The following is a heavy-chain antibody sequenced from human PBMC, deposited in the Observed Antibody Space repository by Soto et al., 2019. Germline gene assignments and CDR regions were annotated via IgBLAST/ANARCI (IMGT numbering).Heavy chain of an antibody. Sequence: EVQLLESGGGLVQPGGSLRLSCAAAGFTFNSYTMAWVRQAPGKGLEWVSSISGSGGSPSYADSVQGRFTISRDNSRNTISLQMNRLRAEDTATYYCAKARCTGNSCYVPDYWGHGSLVTVSS. D-gene: IGHD2-8*02. J-gene: IGHJ4*01. CDR2: ISGSGGSP. CDR1: GFTFNSYT. CDR3: AKARCTGNSCYVPDY. V-gene: IGHV3-23*01.